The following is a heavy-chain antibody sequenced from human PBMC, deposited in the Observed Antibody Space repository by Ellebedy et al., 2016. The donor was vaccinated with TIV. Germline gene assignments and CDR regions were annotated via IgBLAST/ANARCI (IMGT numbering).Heavy chain of an antibody. Sequence: SETLSLTCAVSGGSISSSSYYWGWIRQPPGKGLEWIGSIYYSGSTNYNPSLKSRVTISVDTSKNQFSLKLSSVTAADTAVYYCARHRDIVATIAFDPWGQGTLVTVSS. CDR1: GGSISSSSYY. D-gene: IGHD5-12*01. CDR2: IYYSGST. CDR3: ARHRDIVATIAFDP. V-gene: IGHV4-39*01. J-gene: IGHJ5*02.